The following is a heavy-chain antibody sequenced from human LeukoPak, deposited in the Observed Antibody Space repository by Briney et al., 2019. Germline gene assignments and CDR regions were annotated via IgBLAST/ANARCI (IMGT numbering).Heavy chain of an antibody. D-gene: IGHD1-26*01. CDR2: IKQDGSEK. Sequence: GGSLRLSCAASGFTFSSYWMSWVRQAPGKGLEWVANIKQDGSEKYYVDSVKGRFTISRDNAKNSLYLQMNSPRVEDTALYYCARDRASGSSYGSSFHFWGQGTMVTVSS. CDR1: GFTFSSYW. CDR3: ARDRASGSSYGSSFHF. J-gene: IGHJ3*01. V-gene: IGHV3-7*01.